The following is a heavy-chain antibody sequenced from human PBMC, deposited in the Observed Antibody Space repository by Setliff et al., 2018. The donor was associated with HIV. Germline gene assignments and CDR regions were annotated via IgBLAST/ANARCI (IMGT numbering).Heavy chain of an antibody. V-gene: IGHV7-4-1*02. CDR1: GYTFTSYA. D-gene: IGHD3-3*01. J-gene: IGHJ6*03. CDR2: INTNTGNP. CDR3: ARVGSYDFWSGLYYYYYYMDV. Sequence: ASVKVSCKASGYTFTSYAMNWVRQAPGQGLDWMGWINTNTGNPTYAQGFTGRFVFSLDTSVSTAYLQISSLKAENTAVYHCARVGSYDFWSGLYYYYYYMDVWGKGTTVTVS.